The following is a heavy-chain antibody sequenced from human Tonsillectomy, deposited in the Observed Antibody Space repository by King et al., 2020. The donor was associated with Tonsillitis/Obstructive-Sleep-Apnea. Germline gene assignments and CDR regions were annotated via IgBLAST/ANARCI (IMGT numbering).Heavy chain of an antibody. J-gene: IGHJ3*02. D-gene: IGHD4-11*01. CDR2: ISSSSSTI. CDR3: ARDYRYAFDI. Sequence: VQLVESGGGLIQPGGSLRLSCAASGFTFSSYSMNWVRQAPGKGLEWLSYISSSSSTINYADSVKGRFTISRDNAENSLFLPMHSLRDEGTAVYYCARDYRYAFDIWGQGTLVTVSS. CDR1: GFTFSSYS. V-gene: IGHV3-48*02.